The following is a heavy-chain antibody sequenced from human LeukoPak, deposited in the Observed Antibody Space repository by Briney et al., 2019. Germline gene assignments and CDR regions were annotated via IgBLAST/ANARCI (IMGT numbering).Heavy chain of an antibody. Sequence: GGSLRLPCAASGFTFSSYSMNWVRQAPGKGLEWVSSISSSSSYIYYADSVKGRFTISRDNAKNSLYLQMNSLRAEDTAVYYCARDEITMVRGVLDDYMDVWGKGTTVTISS. CDR1: GFTFSSYS. D-gene: IGHD3-10*01. J-gene: IGHJ6*03. CDR2: ISSSSSYI. CDR3: ARDEITMVRGVLDDYMDV. V-gene: IGHV3-21*01.